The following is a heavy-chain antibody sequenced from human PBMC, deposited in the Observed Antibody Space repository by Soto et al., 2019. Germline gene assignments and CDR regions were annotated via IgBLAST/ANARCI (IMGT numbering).Heavy chain of an antibody. CDR3: AREGTVVTLDAFDI. Sequence: NPSETLSLTCTVSGGSISSGDYYWSWIRQPPGKGLEWIGYIYYSGSTYYNPSLKSRVTISVDTSKNQFSLKLSSVTAADTAVYYCAREGTVVTLDAFDIWGQGTMVPVSS. CDR1: GGSISSGDYY. D-gene: IGHD2-21*02. V-gene: IGHV4-30-4*01. CDR2: IYYSGST. J-gene: IGHJ3*02.